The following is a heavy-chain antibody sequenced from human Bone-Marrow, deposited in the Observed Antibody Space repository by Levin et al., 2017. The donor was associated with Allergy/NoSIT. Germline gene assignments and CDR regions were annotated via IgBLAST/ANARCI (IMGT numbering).Heavy chain of an antibody. CDR3: ARRITVFGVGYYLDY. D-gene: IGHD3-3*01. V-gene: IGHV3-48*01. Sequence: LSLTCAASGFSFSSYSMTWVRPAPGKGLEWVSYISNSGSTTYYADSVKGRFTISRDNVQKSVFLQMNSLKAEDTAVYYCARRITVFGVGYYLDYWGQGILVTASS. CDR1: GFSFSSYS. J-gene: IGHJ4*02. CDR2: ISNSGSTT.